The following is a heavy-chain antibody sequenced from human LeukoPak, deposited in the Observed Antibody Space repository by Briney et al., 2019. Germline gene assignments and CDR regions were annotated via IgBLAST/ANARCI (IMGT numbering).Heavy chain of an antibody. CDR2: INHSGST. Sequence: PSETLSLTCAVYGGSFSGYYWSWIRQPPGKGLEWIGEINHSGSTNYNPSLKSRVTISVDTSKNQFSLKLSSVTAADTAVYYCARLPRVRVCSSTSCPRWFDPWGQGTLVTVSS. V-gene: IGHV4-34*01. D-gene: IGHD2-2*01. CDR1: GGSFSGYY. CDR3: ARLPRVRVCSSTSCPRWFDP. J-gene: IGHJ5*02.